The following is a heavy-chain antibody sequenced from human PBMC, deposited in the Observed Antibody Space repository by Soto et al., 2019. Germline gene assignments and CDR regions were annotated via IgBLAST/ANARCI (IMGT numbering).Heavy chain of an antibody. CDR2: IYSGGST. J-gene: IGHJ4*02. D-gene: IGHD3-10*01. CDR3: ARTPTVTTRLWFGARSYYFDY. Sequence: EVQLVESGGGLVQPGGSLRLSCAASGFTVSSNYMSWVRQAPGKGLEWVSVIYSGGSTYYADSVKGRFTISRDNSKNTLYLQMNSLRAEDTAVYYCARTPTVTTRLWFGARSYYFDYWGQGTLVTVSS. CDR1: GFTVSSNY. V-gene: IGHV3-66*01.